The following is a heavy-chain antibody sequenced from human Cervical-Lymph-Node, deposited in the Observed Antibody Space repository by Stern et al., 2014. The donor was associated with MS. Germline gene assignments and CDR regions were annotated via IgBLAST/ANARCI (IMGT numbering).Heavy chain of an antibody. J-gene: IGHJ6*02. CDR3: ARVTRHFENRLYFGMDV. CDR1: GYTFNAYY. CDR2: INADSDET. Sequence: QVQLVQSAAEVKKPGASVKVSCEASGYTFNAYYIHWVRQAPGRGLEWMGRINADSDETTYAQKFQGRVTMTRYTSNTAYMELSRVTSDDTAVFYFARVTRHFENRLYFGMDVWGQGTTVTVSS. D-gene: IGHD1-14*01. V-gene: IGHV1-2*06.